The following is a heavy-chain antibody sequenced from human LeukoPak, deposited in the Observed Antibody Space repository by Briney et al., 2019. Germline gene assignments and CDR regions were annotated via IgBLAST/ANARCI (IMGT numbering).Heavy chain of an antibody. J-gene: IGHJ4*02. CDR2: IGTAGDT. D-gene: IGHD2-15*01. CDR1: GFTFSSYD. CDR3: ARNPPPSGRPYCSGGSCLKFDY. Sequence: PGGSLRLSCAASGFTFSSYDMHWVRQATGKGLEWVSAIGTAGDTYYPGSVKGRFTISRENAKNSLYLQMNSLRAGDTAVYYCARNPPPSGRPYCSGGSCLKFDYWGQGTLVTVSS. V-gene: IGHV3-13*01.